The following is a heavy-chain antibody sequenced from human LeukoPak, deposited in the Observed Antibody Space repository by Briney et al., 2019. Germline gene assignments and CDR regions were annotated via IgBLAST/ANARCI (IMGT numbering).Heavy chain of an antibody. CDR3: ARLRKITFNYYYGMDV. V-gene: IGHV3-21*01. Sequence: GGSLRLSCAASGFTFSSNTMNWVRQAPGKGLEWVSSISRSSSDMFYADSLKGRFTISRDNAKNSLYLQMNSLRAEDTAVYYCARLRKITFNYYYGMDVWGQGTTVTVSS. CDR1: GFTFSSNT. D-gene: IGHD1-14*01. CDR2: ISRSSSDM. J-gene: IGHJ6*02.